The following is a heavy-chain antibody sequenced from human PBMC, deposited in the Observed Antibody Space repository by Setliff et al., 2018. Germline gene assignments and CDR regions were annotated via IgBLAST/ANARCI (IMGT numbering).Heavy chain of an antibody. CDR1: GYTFTNYA. CDR3: ARGDVYSGSYYHFDY. D-gene: IGHD1-26*01. V-gene: IGHV1-3*04. Sequence: ASVKVSCKASGYTFTNYAIHWVRQAPGQRPEWMGWINTGNANTKYSQKFQGRVTITRDASASTAYMELSSLRSEDTAIYYCARGDVYSGSYYHFDYWGQGTLVTVSS. CDR2: INTGNANT. J-gene: IGHJ4*02.